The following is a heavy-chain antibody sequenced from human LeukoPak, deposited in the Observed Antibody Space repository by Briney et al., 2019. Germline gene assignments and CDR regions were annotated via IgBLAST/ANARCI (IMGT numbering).Heavy chain of an antibody. CDR3: ARDGAAYGSGGFDY. CDR1: GFTVSSNY. D-gene: IGHD3-10*01. J-gene: IGHJ4*02. Sequence: GGSLRLSCAASGFTVSSNYMSWVRQAPGKGLEWVSVIYSGGSTYYTDSVKGRFTISRDNSKNTLYLQMNSLRAEDTAVYYCARDGAAYGSGGFDYWGQGTLVTVSS. CDR2: IYSGGST. V-gene: IGHV3-53*01.